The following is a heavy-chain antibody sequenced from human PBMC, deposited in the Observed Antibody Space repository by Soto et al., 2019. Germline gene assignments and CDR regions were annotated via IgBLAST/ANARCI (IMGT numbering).Heavy chain of an antibody. CDR1: GYTFTNYG. J-gene: IGHJ6*02. D-gene: IGHD3-10*01. V-gene: IGHV1-18*01. CDR2: ISDYNGNT. CDR3: AREGYYSGSGSYSPPRYHGMDV. Sequence: GASVKVSCKASGYTFTNYGITWVRQAPGQGLEWMGWISDYNGNTYYGKKFQGRVTMTTDTSTRTAYMELKSLRSDDTAVYYCAREGYYSGSGSYSPPRYHGMDVWGQGTTVTVSS.